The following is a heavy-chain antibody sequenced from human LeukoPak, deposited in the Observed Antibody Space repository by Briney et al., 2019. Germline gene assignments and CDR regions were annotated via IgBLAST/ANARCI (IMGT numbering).Heavy chain of an antibody. Sequence: TGGSLRLSCAASGFAFSSYAMSWVRQAPGKGLEWVSAISGSGGSTYYADSVKGRFTISRDNSKNTLYLQMNSLRAEDTAVYYCARVQRAARNYYDILVDAFDIWGQGTMVTVSS. CDR2: ISGSGGST. J-gene: IGHJ3*02. V-gene: IGHV3-23*01. CDR1: GFAFSSYA. D-gene: IGHD3-22*01. CDR3: ARVQRAARNYYDILVDAFDI.